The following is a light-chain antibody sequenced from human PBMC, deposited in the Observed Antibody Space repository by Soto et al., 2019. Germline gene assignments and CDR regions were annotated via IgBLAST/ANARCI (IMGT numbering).Light chain of an antibody. V-gene: IGKV3-11*01. CDR1: QSINTY. CDR2: DAS. CDR3: QQRSNWPLT. J-gene: IGKJ4*01. Sequence: EVVLTQSPATLSSSPGESVTLSCRASQSINTYLPWYQQKPGQAPRLLIYDASYRAAGIPSRFSGSGSGTDFTLTISSLEPADFAIYHCQQRSNWPLTFGGGTKVEI.